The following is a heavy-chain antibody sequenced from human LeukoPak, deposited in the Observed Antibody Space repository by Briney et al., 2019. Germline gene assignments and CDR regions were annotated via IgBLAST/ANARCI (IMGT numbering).Heavy chain of an antibody. V-gene: IGHV3-66*01. CDR3: ARIVAGGAFDI. J-gene: IGHJ3*02. CDR1: GFTVSSNY. Sequence: GGSLRLSCAASGFTVSSNYMTWVRQAPGKGLEWVSAIYSGGSTYYADSVKGRFTISRDNSKNTLYLQMNSLRAEDTAVYYCARIVAGGAFDIWGQGTMVTVSS. CDR2: IYSGGST. D-gene: IGHD1-26*01.